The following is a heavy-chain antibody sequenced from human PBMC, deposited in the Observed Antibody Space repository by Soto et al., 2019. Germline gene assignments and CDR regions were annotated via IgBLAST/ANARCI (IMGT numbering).Heavy chain of an antibody. CDR3: ARSRLLWFGELAHDAFDI. CDR1: GFSLSTSGMR. Sequence: SGPTLVNPTQTLTLTCTFSGFSLSTSGMRVSWIRQPPGKALEWLARIDWDDDKFYSTSLKTRLTISKDTSKNQVVLTMTNMDPVDTATYYCARSRLLWFGELAHDAFDIWGQRTMVTVS. V-gene: IGHV2-70*04. J-gene: IGHJ3*02. CDR2: IDWDDDK. D-gene: IGHD3-10*01.